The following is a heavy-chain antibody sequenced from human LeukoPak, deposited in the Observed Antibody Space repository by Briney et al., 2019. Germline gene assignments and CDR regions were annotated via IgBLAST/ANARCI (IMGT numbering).Heavy chain of an antibody. CDR1: GGTFSSYA. V-gene: IGHV1-69*13. D-gene: IGHD3-22*01. Sequence: EASVKVSCKASGGTFSSYAISWVRQAPGQGLEWMGGIIPIFGTANYAQKFQGRVTITADESTSTAYMELSSLRSEDTAVYYCARDDRDSSGYFGTDYWGQGTLVTVSS. J-gene: IGHJ4*02. CDR3: ARDDRDSSGYFGTDY. CDR2: IIPIFGTA.